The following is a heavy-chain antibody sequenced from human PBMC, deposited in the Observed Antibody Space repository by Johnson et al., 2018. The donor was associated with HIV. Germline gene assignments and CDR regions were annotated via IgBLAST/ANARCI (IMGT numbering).Heavy chain of an antibody. CDR3: ASDPVPAAIRAFDI. Sequence: QVQLVESGGGLVKPGGSLRLSCAASGFTFSDYYMNWIRQAPGKGLEWVSYISSNGSTIYYADSVKGRFTFSRDNAKNSLYLQMNSLRAEDTAVYYCASDPVPAAIRAFDIWGQGTMVTVSS. CDR2: ISSNGSTI. J-gene: IGHJ3*02. CDR1: GFTFSDYY. V-gene: IGHV3-11*04. D-gene: IGHD2-2*01.